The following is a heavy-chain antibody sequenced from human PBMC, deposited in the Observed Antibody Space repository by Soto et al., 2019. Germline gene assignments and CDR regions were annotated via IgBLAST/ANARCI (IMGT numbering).Heavy chain of an antibody. Sequence: GGSLRLSCAASGFTFSSYAMSWVRQAPGKGLEWVSAISGSGGSTYYADSVKGRFTISRDNSKNTLYLQMNSLRAEDTAVYYCAKDMGREGVVPGGNYYGMDVWGQGTTVTVSS. CDR3: AKDMGREGVVPGGNYYGMDV. CDR1: GFTFSSYA. CDR2: ISGSGGST. D-gene: IGHD2-2*01. J-gene: IGHJ6*02. V-gene: IGHV3-23*01.